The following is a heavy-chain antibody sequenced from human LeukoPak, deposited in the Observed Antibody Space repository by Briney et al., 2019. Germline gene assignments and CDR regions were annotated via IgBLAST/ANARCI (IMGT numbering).Heavy chain of an antibody. CDR3: ARDLLRFGELWENWFDP. D-gene: IGHD3-10*01. J-gene: IGHJ5*02. Sequence: GGSLRLSCAASGFTFDDYGMNWVRQAPGKGLEWVSGITWSGGSTGYTDSVKGRFTISRDNAKNSLYLQMNSLRAEDTALYYCARDLLRFGELWENWFDPWGQGTLVTVSS. V-gene: IGHV3-20*04. CDR1: GFTFDDYG. CDR2: ITWSGGST.